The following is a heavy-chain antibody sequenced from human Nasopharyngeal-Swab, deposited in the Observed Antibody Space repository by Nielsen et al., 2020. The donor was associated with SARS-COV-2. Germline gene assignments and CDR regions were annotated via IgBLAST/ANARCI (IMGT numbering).Heavy chain of an antibody. D-gene: IGHD3-10*01. CDR1: GGSISSYY. J-gene: IGHJ4*02. CDR3: ARDYKGGGPGNY. V-gene: IGHV4-4*07. CDR2: IYTSGST. Sequence: SETLSLTCTVSGGSISSYYLSWIRQPAGKGLEWIGRIYTSGSTNYNPSLKSRVTMSLDTSKNQFSLKLSSVTAADTAVYYCARDYKGGGPGNYWGQGTLVTVSS.